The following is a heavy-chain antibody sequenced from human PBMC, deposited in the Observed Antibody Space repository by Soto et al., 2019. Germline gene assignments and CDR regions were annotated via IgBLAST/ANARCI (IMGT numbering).Heavy chain of an antibody. Sequence: PSHTLSLSRPFSGGSVNSGRYSWSWIRQPPGKGLEWIGYIYYRGSTNSNPSLKSRVTVSVDTSKNQFSLKLSSVTAADAAVYYCAREGEHYGSGSYYSVWGQGTLVTVSS. D-gene: IGHD3-10*01. CDR3: AREGEHYGSGSYYSV. J-gene: IGHJ4*02. V-gene: IGHV4-61*01. CDR2: IYYRGST. CDR1: GGSVNSGRYS.